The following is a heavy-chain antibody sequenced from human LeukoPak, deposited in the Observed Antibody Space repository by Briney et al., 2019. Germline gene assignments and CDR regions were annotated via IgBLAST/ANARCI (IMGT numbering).Heavy chain of an antibody. J-gene: IGHJ3*02. CDR3: ARHEWGITNAFDI. CDR2: IYYTGST. Sequence: SSETLSLTCTVSGGSISSSSYYWGWIRQPPGKGLEWIGNIYYTGSTYYNPSLKSRVTISVETSKNQFSLKLRSVTAADTAVYYCARHEWGITNAFDIWGQGTMVTVSS. V-gene: IGHV4-39*01. CDR1: GGSISSSSYY. D-gene: IGHD1-14*01.